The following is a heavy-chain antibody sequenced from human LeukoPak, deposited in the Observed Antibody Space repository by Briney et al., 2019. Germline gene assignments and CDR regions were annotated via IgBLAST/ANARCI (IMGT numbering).Heavy chain of an antibody. J-gene: IGHJ2*01. Sequence: SETLSLTCTVSGGSISNNYWSWIRQPPGKGLEWIGYVYYSGSTNYNPSLKSRLTISVDTSKNQFSLKPSSVTAADTAVYYCARQGGGFWYFDLWGRGTLVTVSS. CDR3: ARQGGGFWYFDL. D-gene: IGHD6-25*01. V-gene: IGHV4-59*08. CDR1: GGSISNNY. CDR2: VYYSGST.